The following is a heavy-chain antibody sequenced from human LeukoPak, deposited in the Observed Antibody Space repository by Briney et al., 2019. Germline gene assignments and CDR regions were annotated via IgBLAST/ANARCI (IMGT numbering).Heavy chain of an antibody. V-gene: IGHV3-74*01. CDR1: GFTFSSHW. D-gene: IGHD6-13*01. J-gene: IGHJ4*02. Sequence: GGSLRLSCATSGFTFSSHWMHWVRQAPGEGLVWVSHINTDGSSTTYGDPAKGRFTVSRDSATLFLQMNSLRVDDAAIYYCARGTATTAGIGYWGLGTLVTVSS. CDR3: ARGTATTAGIGY. CDR2: INTDGSST.